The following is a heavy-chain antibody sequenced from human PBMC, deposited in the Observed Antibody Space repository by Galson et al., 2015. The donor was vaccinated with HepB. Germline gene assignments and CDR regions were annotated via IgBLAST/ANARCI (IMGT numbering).Heavy chain of an antibody. CDR2: INPSGGST. CDR1: GYTFTSYY. CDR3: ARTIAVAGTVDY. V-gene: IGHV1-46*04. J-gene: IGHJ4*02. Sequence: SVKVSCKASGYTFTSYYMHWVRQAPGQGLEWMGIINPSGGSTSYAQKLQGRVTMTRDTSTSTAYMELRSLRSDDTAVYYCARTIAVAGTVDYWGQGTLVTVSS. D-gene: IGHD6-19*01.